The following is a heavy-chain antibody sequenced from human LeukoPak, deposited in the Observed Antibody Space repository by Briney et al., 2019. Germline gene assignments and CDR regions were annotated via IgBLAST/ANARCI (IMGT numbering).Heavy chain of an antibody. J-gene: IGHJ4*02. V-gene: IGHV3-7*01. D-gene: IGHD2-15*01. CDR3: ARDPKPYCSGGSCYHDY. CDR2: IKQDGSEK. CDR1: GFTFSSYW. Sequence: PGGSLRLSCAASGFTFSSYWMSWVRQAPGKGLEWVANIKQDGSEKYYVDSVKGRFTISRDNAKNSLYLQMNSLRAEDTAVYYYARDPKPYCSGGSCYHDYWGQGTLVTVSS.